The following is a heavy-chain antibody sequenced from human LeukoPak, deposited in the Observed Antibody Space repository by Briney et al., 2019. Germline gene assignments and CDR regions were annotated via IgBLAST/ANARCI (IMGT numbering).Heavy chain of an antibody. V-gene: IGHV4-59*01. CDR1: GGSISSYY. D-gene: IGHD1-1*01. Sequence: SETLSLTCTVSGGSISSYYWSWIRQPPGKGLEWIGYIYYSGSTNYNPSLKSRVTISVDTSKNQFSLKLSSVTAADTAVYYCARDQLERPGALDYWGQGTLVTVSS. CDR2: IYYSGST. J-gene: IGHJ4*02. CDR3: ARDQLERPGALDY.